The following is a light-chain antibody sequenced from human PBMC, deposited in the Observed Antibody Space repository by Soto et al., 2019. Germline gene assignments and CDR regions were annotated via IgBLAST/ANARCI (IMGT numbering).Light chain of an antibody. CDR1: QSISSW. CDR2: KAS. Sequence: DIQMTQSPSTLSASVGDRVTITCRASQSISSWLAWYQQKPGKAPKLLIYKASSLESGVPSRFSGSGSGTEFTITISSLQPDVFATYYCQQYNSYWTFGKGTKVEIK. V-gene: IGKV1-5*03. CDR3: QQYNSYWT. J-gene: IGKJ1*01.